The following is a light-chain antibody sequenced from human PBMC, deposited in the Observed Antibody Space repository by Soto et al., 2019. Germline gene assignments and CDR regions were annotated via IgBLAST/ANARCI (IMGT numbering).Light chain of an antibody. CDR1: QSVRSK. CDR2: DAS. CDR3: PQYSKSHPIP. Sequence: EMVMTQSPATLSVSPGETVTLSCRASQSVRSKLAWYQQKPGQAPRLLIYDASTRATGIPARFSGSGSGTKFTIPISSLQAEEFVIYYYPQYSKSHPIPFGRGTRPAIK. J-gene: IGKJ5*01. V-gene: IGKV3-15*01.